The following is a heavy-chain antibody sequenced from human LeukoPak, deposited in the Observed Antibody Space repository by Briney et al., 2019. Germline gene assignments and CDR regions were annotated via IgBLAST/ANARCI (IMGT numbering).Heavy chain of an antibody. CDR1: GFTFSSCA. CDR3: ARGGDALDY. J-gene: IGHJ4*02. V-gene: IGHV3-53*01. CDR2: IYSGGST. Sequence: GGSLRLSCAASGFTFSSCAMSWVRQAPGKGLEWVSVIYSGGSTYYADSVKGRFTISRDNSKNTLYLQMNSLRAEDTAVYYCARGGDALDYWGQGTLVTVSS. D-gene: IGHD3-10*01.